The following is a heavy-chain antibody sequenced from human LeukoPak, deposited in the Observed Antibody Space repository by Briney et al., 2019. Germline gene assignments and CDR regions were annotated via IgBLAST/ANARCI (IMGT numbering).Heavy chain of an antibody. CDR2: ISVYNGNT. D-gene: IGHD3-22*01. Sequence: ASVKVSCKASGYTFRNYGISWVRQAPGQALEWMGWISVYNGNTNYTQKFQGRVTMTTDTPTSTAYMELRSLTSDDTAVYYCARELGNYYDSSGYYIYYFDYWGQGTLVTVSS. J-gene: IGHJ4*02. V-gene: IGHV1-18*01. CDR3: ARELGNYYDSSGYYIYYFDY. CDR1: GYTFRNYG.